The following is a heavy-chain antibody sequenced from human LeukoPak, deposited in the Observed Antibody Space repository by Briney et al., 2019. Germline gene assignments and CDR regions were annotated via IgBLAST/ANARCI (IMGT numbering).Heavy chain of an antibody. V-gene: IGHV3-7*01. D-gene: IGHD1-26*01. Sequence: GGSLRLSCAASGFTFSSYWMSWVRQARGKGLEWVANIKQYRSEKYYVDSVKRRFTISRDNAKNSLYLQINSLRAEDTAVYYCARDRRSQWELPGGVDYWGQGTLVTVSS. CDR2: IKQYRSEK. J-gene: IGHJ4*02. CDR3: ARDRRSQWELPGGVDY. CDR1: GFTFSSYW.